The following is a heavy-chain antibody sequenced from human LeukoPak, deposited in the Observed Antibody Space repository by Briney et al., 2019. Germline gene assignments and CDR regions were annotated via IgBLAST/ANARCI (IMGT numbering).Heavy chain of an antibody. CDR2: ISGGGGST. D-gene: IGHD3-16*01. V-gene: IGHV3-23*01. Sequence: PGGSLRLSCAASGFTFSSSAMSWVRQAPGKGLEWLSTISGGGGSTYYADSVKGRFTISRDNSKNTLYLQMNSLRAEDTAVYYCAKDDNYIRFLSWGQGTLVTVSS. CDR3: AKDDNYIRFLS. CDR1: GFTFSSSA. J-gene: IGHJ5*02.